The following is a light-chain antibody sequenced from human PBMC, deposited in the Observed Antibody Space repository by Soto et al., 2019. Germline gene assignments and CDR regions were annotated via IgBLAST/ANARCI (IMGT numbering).Light chain of an antibody. V-gene: IGKV1-39*01. CDR2: GAS. J-gene: IGKJ1*01. CDR3: KQYENYWT. Sequence: DIQMTQSPSSLSASVGDRVTLTCRASQSISRYLIWYQQKPGKAPKLLIYGASSLQSGVPSRFSGSGSGTDFTLTISSLQPEDFGIYYCKQYENYWTVGKGTKVDIK. CDR1: QSISRY.